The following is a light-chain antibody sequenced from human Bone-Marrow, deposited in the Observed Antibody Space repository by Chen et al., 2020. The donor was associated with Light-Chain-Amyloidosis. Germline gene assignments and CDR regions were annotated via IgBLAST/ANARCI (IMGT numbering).Light chain of an antibody. Sequence: SYELTQPPSVSVSPGQTARITCSGDDLPTKYAYWYQQKPGQAPVLVILRDTELPSGISERFSGSSSGKTAALTISGVQAEDEAEYHCQSADSSGTYEVVFGGGTKMTVL. CDR3: QSADSSGTYEVV. CDR1: DLPTKY. V-gene: IGLV3-25*03. CDR2: RDT. J-gene: IGLJ2*01.